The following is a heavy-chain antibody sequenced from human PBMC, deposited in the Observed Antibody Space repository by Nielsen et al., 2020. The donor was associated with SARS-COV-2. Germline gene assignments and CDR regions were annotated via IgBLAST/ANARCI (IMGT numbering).Heavy chain of an antibody. V-gene: IGHV4-39*01. D-gene: IGHD3-3*01. Sequence: SETLSLTCTVSGGSISSSSYYWGWIRQPPGKGLEWIGSIYYSGSPYYNPSLKSRVTISVDTSKNQFSLKLSSVTAADTAVYYCARNYGLTIFGVVIQYYFDYWGQGTLVTVSS. CDR1: GGSISSSSYY. J-gene: IGHJ4*02. CDR2: IYYSGSP. CDR3: ARNYGLTIFGVVIQYYFDY.